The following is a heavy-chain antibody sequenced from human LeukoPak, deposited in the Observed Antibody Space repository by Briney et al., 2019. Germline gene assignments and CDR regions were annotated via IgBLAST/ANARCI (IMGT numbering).Heavy chain of an antibody. D-gene: IGHD2-15*01. CDR2: ISGSGGTT. CDR1: GFTFSSYA. CDR3: TRDIGRLRGDVFDI. J-gene: IGHJ3*02. V-gene: IGHV3-64D*06. Sequence: GGSLRLSCSASGFTFSSYAMHWVRQAPGKGLEYVSAISGSGGTTYYADSVKGRFTISRDNSKDTLFLQMSSLRGEDTAVYYCTRDIGRLRGDVFDIWGQGTIVTVSS.